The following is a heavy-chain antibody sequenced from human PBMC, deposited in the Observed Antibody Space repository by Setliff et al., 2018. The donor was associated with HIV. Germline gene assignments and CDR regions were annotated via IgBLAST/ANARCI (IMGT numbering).Heavy chain of an antibody. V-gene: IGHV4-39*02. D-gene: IGHD3-16*02. CDR3: ARLVGYYRSDNANYYYMDV. CDR2: VHYSGST. Sequence: SETLSLTCTVSDGSISSTNHYWGWIRQSPGKRLEWIGTVHYSGSTYYNPSLKSRLTISVDTSTNHFSLKLSSVGAADTAVYYCARLVGYYRSDNANYYYMDVWGKGTTVTVS. J-gene: IGHJ6*03. CDR1: DGSISSTNHY.